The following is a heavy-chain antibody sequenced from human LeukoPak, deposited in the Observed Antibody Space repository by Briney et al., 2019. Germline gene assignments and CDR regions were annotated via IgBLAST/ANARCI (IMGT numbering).Heavy chain of an antibody. D-gene: IGHD2-2*02. Sequence: GGSLRLSCAASGFTFSSYSMNWVRQAPGKGLEWVSSISSSSSYIYYADSVKGRFTISRDNAKNSLYLQMNSLRAEDTAVYYCARYCSSTSCYSIPSEIADDAFDIWGQGTMVTVSS. CDR1: GFTFSSYS. J-gene: IGHJ3*02. V-gene: IGHV3-21*01. CDR3: ARYCSSTSCYSIPSEIADDAFDI. CDR2: ISSSSSYI.